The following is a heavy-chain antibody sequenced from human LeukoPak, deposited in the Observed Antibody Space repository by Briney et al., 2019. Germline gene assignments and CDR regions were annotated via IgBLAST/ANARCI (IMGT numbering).Heavy chain of an antibody. Sequence: SETLSLTCAVYGGSFSGSFSDYYWTCIRQTPGKGLEWIGEIHHSGSTNYNPSLKSRVTISVDTSKNQFSLKLSSVTAADTAVYYCARLAYYDYVWGSYRFDYWGQGTLVTVSS. J-gene: IGHJ4*02. D-gene: IGHD3-16*02. CDR1: GGSFSGSFSDYY. V-gene: IGHV4-34*01. CDR2: IHHSGST. CDR3: ARLAYYDYVWGSYRFDY.